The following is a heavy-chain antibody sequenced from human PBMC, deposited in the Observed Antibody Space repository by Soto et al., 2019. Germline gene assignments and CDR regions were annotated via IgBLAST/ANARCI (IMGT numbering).Heavy chain of an antibody. J-gene: IGHJ4*02. CDR1: GGSISSSSYY. D-gene: IGHD5-12*01. CDR2: IYYSGST. V-gene: IGHV4-39*01. Sequence: SETLSLTCTVSGGSISSSSYYWGWIRQPPGKGLEWIGSIYYSGSTYYNPSLKSRVTISVDTSKNQFSLKLSSVTAADTAVYYCARGGYSDYEIPLDYWGQGTLVTVSS. CDR3: ARGGYSDYEIPLDY.